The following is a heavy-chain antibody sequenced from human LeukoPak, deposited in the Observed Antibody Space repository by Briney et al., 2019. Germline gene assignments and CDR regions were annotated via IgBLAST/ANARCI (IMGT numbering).Heavy chain of an antibody. D-gene: IGHD2-15*01. CDR1: GYTLTELS. Sequence: ASVKVSCKVSGYTLTELSMHWVRQAPGKGLEWMGGFDPEDGETIYAQKFQGRVTMTEDTSTDTDYMELSSLRSEDTAVYYCATLRHCSGGSCHKARAFDIWGQGTMVTVSS. V-gene: IGHV1-24*01. J-gene: IGHJ3*02. CDR2: FDPEDGET. CDR3: ATLRHCSGGSCHKARAFDI.